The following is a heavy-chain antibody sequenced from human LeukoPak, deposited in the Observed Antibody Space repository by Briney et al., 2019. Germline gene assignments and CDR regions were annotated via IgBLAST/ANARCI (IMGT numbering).Heavy chain of an antibody. CDR2: ISYDGSNK. J-gene: IGHJ4*02. Sequence: GGFLRLSCAASGFTFSSYAMHWVRQAPGKGLEWVAVISYDGSNKYYADSVKGRFTISRDNSKNTLYLQMNSLRAEDTAVYYCAKLGDRQVLGNWGQGTLVTVSS. CDR3: AKLGDRQVLGN. D-gene: IGHD6-6*01. CDR1: GFTFSSYA. V-gene: IGHV3-30-3*01.